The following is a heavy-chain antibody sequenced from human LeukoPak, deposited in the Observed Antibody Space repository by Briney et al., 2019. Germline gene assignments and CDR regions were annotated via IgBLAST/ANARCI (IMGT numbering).Heavy chain of an antibody. J-gene: IGHJ4*02. D-gene: IGHD2-2*01. CDR1: GYSFTY. CDR2: INPNSGDT. V-gene: IGHV1-2*02. Sequence: ASVKVSCKTSGYSFTYMHWVRQAPGQGLEWMGWINPNSGDTDYAQKFQGRVTMTRDTSISTAYMELSRLRSDDTAVYYCAPVRGGDYFDYWGQGTLVTVSS. CDR3: APVRGGDYFDY.